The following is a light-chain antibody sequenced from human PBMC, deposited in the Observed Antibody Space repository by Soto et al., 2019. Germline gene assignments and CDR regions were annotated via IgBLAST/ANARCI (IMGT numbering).Light chain of an antibody. CDR1: SSDIGTYNF. CDR3: SSYTSRRTYV. V-gene: IGLV2-14*01. Sequence: QSALTQPASVSGSPGQSITISSTGTSSDIGTYNFVSWYQQHPGKAPKLMIYEVSDRPSGVSDRFSGSKSDNTASLSISGLQAEDEADYYCSSYTSRRTYVFGTGTKLTVL. CDR2: EVS. J-gene: IGLJ1*01.